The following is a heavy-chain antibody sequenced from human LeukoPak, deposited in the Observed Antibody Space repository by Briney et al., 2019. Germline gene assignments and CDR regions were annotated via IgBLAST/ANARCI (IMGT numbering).Heavy chain of an antibody. J-gene: IGHJ6*02. CDR2: FDPEDGET. CDR1: AYTLTELS. Sequence: GASGKVSCKVYAYTLTELSMHWVRQAPRNGLEWTEGFDPEDGETIYAQKFQGRVTMTEDTSTDTAYVELSSLRSEDTAVYYCATKSRITIFGVVLRGADYYYYGMDVWGQGTTVTVSS. D-gene: IGHD3-3*01. CDR3: ATKSRITIFGVVLRGADYYYYGMDV. V-gene: IGHV1-24*01.